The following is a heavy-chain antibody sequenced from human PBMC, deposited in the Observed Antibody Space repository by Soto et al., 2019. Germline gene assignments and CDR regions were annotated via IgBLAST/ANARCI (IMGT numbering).Heavy chain of an antibody. CDR2: INPSGGST. Sequence: QVQLVQSGAEVKKPGASVKVSCKASGYTFTSYYMHWVRQAPGQGLEWMGIINPSGGSTSYAQKLQGRVTMTRDTSTSTVYMELSSLRSEDTAVYYCARGQSLWFGELLTWFDPWGQGTLVTVSS. V-gene: IGHV1-46*01. CDR1: GYTFTSYY. CDR3: ARGQSLWFGELLTWFDP. J-gene: IGHJ5*02. D-gene: IGHD3-10*01.